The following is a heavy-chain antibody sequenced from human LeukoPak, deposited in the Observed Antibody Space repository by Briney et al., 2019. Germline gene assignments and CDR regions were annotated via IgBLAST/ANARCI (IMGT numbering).Heavy chain of an antibody. J-gene: IGHJ4*02. CDR1: GGSFSGYY. Sequence: SETLSLTCAVYGGSFSGYYWSWIRQPPEKGLEWIGEINHSGSTNYNPSLKSRVTVSADTSRNQFSLSLTSVTAADTAMYYCATLGLLRGAGFNLATHFDFWGQGTLVAVSS. V-gene: IGHV4-34*01. CDR2: INHSGST. D-gene: IGHD1-26*01. CDR3: ATLGLLRGAGFNLATHFDF.